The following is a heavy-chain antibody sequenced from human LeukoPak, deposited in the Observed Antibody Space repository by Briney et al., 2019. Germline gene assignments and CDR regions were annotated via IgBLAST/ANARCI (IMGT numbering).Heavy chain of an antibody. CDR2: ISWNSGSI. D-gene: IGHD6-25*01. CDR3: AKEIQRLGWFDP. CDR1: GFTFDDYA. Sequence: PGRSLRLSCAASGFTFDDYAMHWVRQAPGKGLEWVSGISWNSGSIGYADSVKGRFTISRDNAKNSLYLQMNSLRAEDTALYYRAKEIQRLGWFDPWGQGTLVTVSS. J-gene: IGHJ5*02. V-gene: IGHV3-9*01.